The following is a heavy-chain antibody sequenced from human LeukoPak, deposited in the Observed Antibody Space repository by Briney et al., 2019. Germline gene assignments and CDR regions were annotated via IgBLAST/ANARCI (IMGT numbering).Heavy chain of an antibody. Sequence: NPSETLSLTCAVYGGSFSGYYWSWIRQPPGKGLEWIGEINHSGSTNYNPSLKSRVTISVDTSKNQFSLKLSSVTAADTAVYYCARGIWRDGYNSGAFDIWGQGTMVTVSS. J-gene: IGHJ3*02. D-gene: IGHD5-24*01. CDR3: ARGIWRDGYNSGAFDI. CDR1: GGSFSGYY. V-gene: IGHV4-34*01. CDR2: INHSGST.